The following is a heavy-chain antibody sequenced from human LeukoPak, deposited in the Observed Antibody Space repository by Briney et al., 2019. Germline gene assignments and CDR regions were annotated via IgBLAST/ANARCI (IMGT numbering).Heavy chain of an antibody. D-gene: IGHD5-24*01. CDR3: ARDRRDGYNMGDSDFDY. Sequence: SETLSLTCTVSGVSISSYYWSWIRQPAGKGLEWIGRVYTSGGTGYNPSLKSRVTMSVDTSKNQFSLKLSSVTAADTAVYYCARDRRDGYNMGDSDFDYWGQGTLDTVSS. J-gene: IGHJ4*02. CDR1: GVSISSYY. V-gene: IGHV4-4*07. CDR2: VYTSGGT.